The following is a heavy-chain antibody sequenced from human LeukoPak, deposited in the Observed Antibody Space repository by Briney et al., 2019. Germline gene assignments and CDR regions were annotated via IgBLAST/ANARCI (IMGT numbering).Heavy chain of an antibody. CDR2: IRSKAYGGTT. D-gene: IGHD3-22*01. J-gene: IGHJ5*02. V-gene: IGHV3-49*04. CDR1: GFTFGDYA. Sequence: GGSLRLSCTASGFTFGDYAMSWVRQAPGKGLEWVGFIRSKAYGGTTEYAASVKGRFTISRDDSKSIAYLQINSLKTEDTAVYYCTRVPGYYDSSGHTANWFDPWGQGTLVTVSS. CDR3: TRVPGYYDSSGHTANWFDP.